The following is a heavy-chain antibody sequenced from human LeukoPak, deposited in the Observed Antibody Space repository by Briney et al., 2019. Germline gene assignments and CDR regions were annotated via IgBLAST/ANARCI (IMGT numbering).Heavy chain of an antibody. D-gene: IGHD3-22*01. CDR3: ARVIHDSSGYLDAFDI. CDR1: GGSISSSNW. Sequence: SETLSLTCAVSGGSISSSNWWSWVRQPPGKGLEWIGEIYHSGSTNYNPSLKSRVTISVDKSKNQFSLKLSSVTAADTAVYYCARVIHDSSGYLDAFDIWGQGTMVTVSS. J-gene: IGHJ3*02. V-gene: IGHV4-4*02. CDR2: IYHSGST.